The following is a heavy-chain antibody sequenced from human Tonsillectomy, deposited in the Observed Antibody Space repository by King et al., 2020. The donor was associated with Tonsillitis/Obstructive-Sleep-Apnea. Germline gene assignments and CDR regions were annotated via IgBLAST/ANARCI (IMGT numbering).Heavy chain of an antibody. CDR1: GGAISNFH. CDR2: VYDGGST. Sequence: QMQLQESGPGLVKASETLSLTCTVSGGAISNFHWSWIRQPPGKGLEWIGYVYDGGSTRYNPSLKSRATISVDTSKIHFSLKLNSVTAADTAVYYCARDSGVGRAYPFDYWGQGTLVTVSS. V-gene: IGHV4-59*01. J-gene: IGHJ4*02. CDR3: ARDSGVGRAYPFDY. D-gene: IGHD3-3*01.